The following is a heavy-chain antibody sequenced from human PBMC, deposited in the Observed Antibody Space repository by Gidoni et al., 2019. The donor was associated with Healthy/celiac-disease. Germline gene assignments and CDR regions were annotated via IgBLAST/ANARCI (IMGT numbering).Heavy chain of an antibody. J-gene: IGHJ3*02. Sequence: HVQLVQSGAEVKKPGSSVKVSCTASGGTFSSYAISWVRQAPGQGLEWMGGIIPIFGTANYEQKVKGRVTITADESTSTAYMELSSLRSEDTAVYYCARMNGSGYSRHAFDIWGQGTMVTVSS. V-gene: IGHV1-69*01. D-gene: IGHD3-22*01. CDR2: IIPIFGTA. CDR1: GGTFSSYA. CDR3: ARMNGSGYSRHAFDI.